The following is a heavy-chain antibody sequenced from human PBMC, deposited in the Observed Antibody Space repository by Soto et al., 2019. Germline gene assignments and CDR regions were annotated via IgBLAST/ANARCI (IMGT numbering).Heavy chain of an antibody. CDR3: ARVAY. CDR1: GFTFSRYS. J-gene: IGHJ4*02. Sequence: EVQLVESGGGLVKPGGSLRLSCVASGFTFSRYSINWFRQAPGKGLEWVSSISSGGNTKSYANSVKGRFTISRDNAKNSLHLDMNSLRPEDTAVYYRARVAYWGQGTLVTVSS. CDR2: ISSGGNTK. V-gene: IGHV3-21*06.